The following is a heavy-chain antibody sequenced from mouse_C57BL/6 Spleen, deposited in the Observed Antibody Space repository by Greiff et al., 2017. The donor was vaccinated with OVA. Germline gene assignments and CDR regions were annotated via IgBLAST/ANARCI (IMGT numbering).Heavy chain of an antibody. CDR1: GYTFTSYW. Sequence: VQLQQPGAELVKPGASVKLSCKASGYTFTSYWMHLVKQRPGQGLEWIGMIHPNSGSTNYNEKFKSKATLTVDKSSSTAYMQLSSLTSEDSAVYYCARITTVVAEEVDYWGQGTTLTVSS. CDR3: ARITTVVAEEVDY. V-gene: IGHV1-64*01. CDR2: IHPNSGST. J-gene: IGHJ2*01. D-gene: IGHD1-1*01.